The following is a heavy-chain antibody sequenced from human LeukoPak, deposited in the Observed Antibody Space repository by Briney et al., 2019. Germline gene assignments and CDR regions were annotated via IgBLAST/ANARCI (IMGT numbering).Heavy chain of an antibody. CDR3: AKPQSPTWNYVYFQH. Sequence: GGSLRLSCAASGFTFSSYAMSWVRQAPGKGLEWVSAISGSGGSTYYADSVKGRFTISRDNSKSTLYLQMNSLRAEDTAVYYCAKPQSPTWNYVYFQHWGQGTLVTVSS. V-gene: IGHV3-23*01. CDR1: GFTFSSYA. CDR2: ISGSGGST. J-gene: IGHJ1*01. D-gene: IGHD1-7*01.